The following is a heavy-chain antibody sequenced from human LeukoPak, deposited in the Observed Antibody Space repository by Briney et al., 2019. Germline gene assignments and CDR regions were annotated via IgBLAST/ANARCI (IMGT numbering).Heavy chain of an antibody. J-gene: IGHJ6*02. CDR1: GFTLSLSDYH. CDR3: ARGAYLGPPVNYYYGMDA. D-gene: IGHD2-8*01. Sequence: GGSLTLSCAASGFTLSLSDYHMSWVRQAPGKGLEWISSIAGSGGTIYYAESVRGRFTFSRDTAKKSLYLQMNSLRAEDTAIYYCARGAYLGPPVNYYYGMDAWGPGTTVTVSS. V-gene: IGHV3-11*01. CDR2: IAGSGGTI.